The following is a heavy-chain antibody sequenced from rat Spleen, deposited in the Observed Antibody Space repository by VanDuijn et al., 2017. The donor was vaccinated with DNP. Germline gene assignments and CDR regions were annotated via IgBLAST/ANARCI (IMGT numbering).Heavy chain of an antibody. D-gene: IGHD1-1*01. J-gene: IGHJ2*01. Sequence: EVQLVESGGGLVQPGRSLKLSCAASGFTFSNYYMAWVRQAPTKGLEWVAYISTGGGSTYYRDSVKGRFTISRDNAKSTLYLQMDSLRSEDTATYYCTTGSGGQPDYWGQGVMVTVSS. CDR3: TTGSGGQPDY. CDR2: ISTGGGST. V-gene: IGHV5-27*01. CDR1: GFTFSNYY.